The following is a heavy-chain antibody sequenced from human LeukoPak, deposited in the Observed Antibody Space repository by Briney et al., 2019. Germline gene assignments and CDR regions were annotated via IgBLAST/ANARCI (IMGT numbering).Heavy chain of an antibody. J-gene: IGHJ4*02. CDR2: MYYSGST. CDR1: GGSISSYY. CDR3: ARDDGYNFWYFDY. D-gene: IGHD5-24*01. V-gene: IGHV4-59*01. Sequence: SETLSLTCTVSGGSISSYYWSWIRQPPGKGLEWIVYMYYSGSTNYNPSLKSRVTISVDKSKNQFSLKLSSVTAADTAVYYCARDDGYNFWYFDYWGQGTLVTVSS.